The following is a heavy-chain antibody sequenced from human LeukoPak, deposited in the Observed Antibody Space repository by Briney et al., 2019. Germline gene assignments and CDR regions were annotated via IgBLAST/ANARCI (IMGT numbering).Heavy chain of an antibody. Sequence: PSETLSLTCTVSGGSISSSSYYWGWIRQPPGKGLEWIGSIYYSGSTYYNPSLKSRVTISVDTSKKQFSLKLSSVTAADTAVYYCARLGGSGSPHPYWGQGTLVTVSS. D-gene: IGHD6-19*01. J-gene: IGHJ4*02. V-gene: IGHV4-39*01. CDR2: IYYSGST. CDR3: ARLGGSGSPHPY. CDR1: GGSISSSSYY.